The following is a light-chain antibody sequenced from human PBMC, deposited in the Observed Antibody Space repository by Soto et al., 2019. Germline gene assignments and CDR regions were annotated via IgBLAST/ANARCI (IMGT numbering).Light chain of an antibody. Sequence: IQMTQSPGTLSASVGARVTITCRARQSISRWLAWYQHKPAKAPNLLIYKSSSLESGVPSRFSRSGSGTEFTLTISRLQTDGFATYFRQHYNVYPLTFRGGPMVAIK. CDR2: KSS. CDR1: QSISRW. J-gene: IGKJ4*01. CDR3: QHYNVYPLT. V-gene: IGKV1-5*03.